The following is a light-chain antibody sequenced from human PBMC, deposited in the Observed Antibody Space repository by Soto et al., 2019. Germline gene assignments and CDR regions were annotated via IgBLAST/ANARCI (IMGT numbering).Light chain of an antibody. J-gene: IGKJ5*01. CDR2: GAV. CDR3: QQYGRSPQIA. V-gene: IGKV3-20*01. CDR1: QSVNSH. Sequence: IVMTQSPATLPVSPGERATLSCRTSQSVNSHLAWYPHKPGQAPRLLIYGAVSRATGIPTRFSGSGSGTDFTLTISRLEPEDFAVYYCQQYGRSPQIAFGQGTRLEI.